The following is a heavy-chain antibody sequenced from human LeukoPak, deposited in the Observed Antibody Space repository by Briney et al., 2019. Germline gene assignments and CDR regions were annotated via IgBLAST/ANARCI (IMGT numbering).Heavy chain of an antibody. Sequence: PGGSLRLSCAASGFTFSNYGMSWVRQAPGKGLEWVSTISDSGGSTYYADSVKGRFTISRDNSKSTLYLQMNSLRAEDTAVYYCGRYYVMDVWGQGTSVTVSS. CDR2: ISDSGGST. CDR1: GFTFSNYG. J-gene: IGHJ6*02. V-gene: IGHV3-23*01. CDR3: GRYYVMDV.